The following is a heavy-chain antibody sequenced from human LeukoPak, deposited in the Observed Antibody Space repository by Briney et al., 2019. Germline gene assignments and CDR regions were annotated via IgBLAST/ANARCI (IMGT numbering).Heavy chain of an antibody. CDR3: STIGYY. J-gene: IGHJ4*02. D-gene: IGHD1-1*01. Sequence: GSLRLSCAASGFTFSSYWMSWVRQAPGKGLEWVANIKEDGSEKYYVDSVKGRFTISRDNTKNSLYLEMNSLRVEDTAVYYRSTIGYYWGQGTLVTVSS. CDR1: GFTFSSYW. V-gene: IGHV3-7*01. CDR2: IKEDGSEK.